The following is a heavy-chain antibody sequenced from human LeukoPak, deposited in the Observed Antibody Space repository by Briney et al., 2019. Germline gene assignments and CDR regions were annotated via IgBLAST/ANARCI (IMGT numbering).Heavy chain of an antibody. Sequence: SVKVSCKACGGILSSYASSWVRQARGQGGEWMGRIIPLLGIENKEIKFPGSVKNTANKSTSTAYMALNSQRSEYTAVYYCAREKPPILVAPYYFDYWGQGTLVTVSS. J-gene: IGHJ4*02. CDR2: IIPLLGIE. V-gene: IGHV1-69*04. CDR3: AREKPPILVAPYYFDY. CDR1: GGILSSYA. D-gene: IGHD3-22*01.